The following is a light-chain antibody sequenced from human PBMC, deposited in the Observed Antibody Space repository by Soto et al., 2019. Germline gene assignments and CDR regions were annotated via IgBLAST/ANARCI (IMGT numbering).Light chain of an antibody. J-gene: IGLJ1*01. CDR2: DVS. CDR1: SSDVGGNKY. V-gene: IGLV2-14*03. Sequence: QSALTQPASVSGSPGQSITISCTGTSSDVGGNKYVSWYQHYPGKAPKLMICDVSNRPSGVPNRFSGSKSGNTASLTISGLQAEDEADYYCSAFTGTTDVFGTGTKLTVL. CDR3: SAFTGTTDV.